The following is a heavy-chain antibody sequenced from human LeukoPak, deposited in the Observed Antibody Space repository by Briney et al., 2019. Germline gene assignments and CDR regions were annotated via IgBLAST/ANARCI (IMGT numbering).Heavy chain of an antibody. CDR1: GYTFTSYG. D-gene: IGHD1-26*01. V-gene: IGHV1-18*01. CDR2: ISAYNGNT. CDR3: ARVVGATDYYYYYMDV. Sequence: ASVKVSCKASGYTFTSYGISWVRQAPGQGLEWMGWISAYNGNTNYAQKLQGRVTMTTDTSTSTAYMELRSLRSDDTAVYYCARVVGATDYYYYYMDVRGKGTTVTVSS. J-gene: IGHJ6*03.